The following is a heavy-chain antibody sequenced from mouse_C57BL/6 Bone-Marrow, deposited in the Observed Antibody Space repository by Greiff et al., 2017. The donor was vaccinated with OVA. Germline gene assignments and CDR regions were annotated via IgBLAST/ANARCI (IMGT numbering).Heavy chain of an antibody. V-gene: IGHV1-55*01. CDR3: ANYYGSY. CDR2: IYPGSGST. J-gene: IGHJ2*01. Sequence: VQLQQPGAELVQPGASVKMSCTASGYTFTSYWITWVKQRPGQGLAWIGDIYPGSGSTNYNEKFKSKATLTVDTSASTAYMQLSSLTSEDSAVYYCANYYGSYWGQGTTLTVSS. D-gene: IGHD1-1*01. CDR1: GYTFTSYW.